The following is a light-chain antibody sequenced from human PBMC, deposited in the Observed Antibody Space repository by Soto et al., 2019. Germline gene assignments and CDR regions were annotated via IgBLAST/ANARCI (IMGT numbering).Light chain of an antibody. V-gene: IGKV1-33*01. CDR3: QQYDNLLRRIT. Sequence: DIQMTQSPSSLSASVGERVTITCQASQDISNYLNWYQQKPGKAPKLLIYDASNLETGVPSRFSGSGSGTDFTFTISSLQPKDIATYYCQQYDNLLRRITFGQGTRLEIK. CDR1: QDISNY. J-gene: IGKJ5*01. CDR2: DAS.